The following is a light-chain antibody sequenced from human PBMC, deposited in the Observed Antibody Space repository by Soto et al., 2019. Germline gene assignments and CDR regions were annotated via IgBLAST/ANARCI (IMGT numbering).Light chain of an antibody. CDR3: QQYNSHSFYS. CDR2: LAS. Sequence: DIQMAQSPSTLSASVGDTVTVTCRASQDVGSFLAWYQQKPGKAPKLLIYLASRLESGVPSRFSGSGSGTDFSLTISGLQPGAFATYFCQQYNSHSFYSFGQGTKLEIK. CDR1: QDVGSF. V-gene: IGKV1-5*03. J-gene: IGKJ2*03.